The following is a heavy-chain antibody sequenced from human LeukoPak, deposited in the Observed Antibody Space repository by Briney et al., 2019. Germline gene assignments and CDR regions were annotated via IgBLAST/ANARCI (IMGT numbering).Heavy chain of an antibody. V-gene: IGHV4-59*01. CDR3: AGRKYYYYMDV. CDR1: GGSISSYY. Sequence: SETLSLTCTVSGGSISSYYWSWIRQPPGKGLEWIGYIYYSGSTNYNPSLKSRVTISVDTSKNQFSLKLSSVTAADTAVYYCAGRKYYYYMDVWGKGTTVTVSS. CDR2: IYYSGST. J-gene: IGHJ6*03.